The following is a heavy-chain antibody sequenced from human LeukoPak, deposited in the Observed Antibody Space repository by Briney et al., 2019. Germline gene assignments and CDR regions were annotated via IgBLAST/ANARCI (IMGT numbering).Heavy chain of an antibody. Sequence: GGSLRLSCAASGFTFSSYAMSWVRQAPGKGLEWVSAISGSGGSTYYADSVKGRFTISRDNSKNTLYPQMNSLRAEDTAVYYCAKDGAGDCSGGSCYPYYFDYWGQGTLVTVSS. J-gene: IGHJ4*02. CDR1: GFTFSSYA. D-gene: IGHD2-15*01. CDR2: ISGSGGST. V-gene: IGHV3-23*01. CDR3: AKDGAGDCSGGSCYPYYFDY.